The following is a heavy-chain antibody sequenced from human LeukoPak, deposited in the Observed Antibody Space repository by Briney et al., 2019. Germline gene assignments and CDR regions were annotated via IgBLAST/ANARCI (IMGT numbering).Heavy chain of an antibody. CDR3: ARNMYTSGWYRLGY. CDR1: GFILSSYW. J-gene: IGHJ4*02. D-gene: IGHD6-19*01. V-gene: IGHV3-7*01. Sequence: GGSLRLSCAASGFILSSYWMSWVRQAPGKGLEWVANIKQDGSEKYYVDSVKGRFTISRDNAKNSLYLQMNSLRAEDTAVYYCARNMYTSGWYRLGYWGRGTLVTVSS. CDR2: IKQDGSEK.